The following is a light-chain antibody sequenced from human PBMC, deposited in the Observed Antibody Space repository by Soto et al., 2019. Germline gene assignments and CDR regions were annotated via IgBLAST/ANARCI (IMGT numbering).Light chain of an antibody. V-gene: IGKV3-20*01. Sequence: DIVLTQSPATLSLSPGERATLSCRASQSVSSNLAWYQQKPGQAPRLLIYGASTRATGIPARFSGSGSGTDFTLTISRLEPEDFAVYYCQQYGSPITFGQGTRLEIK. J-gene: IGKJ5*01. CDR2: GAS. CDR3: QQYGSPIT. CDR1: QSVSSN.